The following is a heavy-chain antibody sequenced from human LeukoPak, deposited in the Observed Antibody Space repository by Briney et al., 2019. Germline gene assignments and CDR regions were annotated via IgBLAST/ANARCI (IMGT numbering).Heavy chain of an antibody. V-gene: IGHV1-69-2*01. CDR2: VDPEDGET. J-gene: IGHJ4*02. D-gene: IGHD4-11*01. CDR1: GYTFTDYY. Sequence: ATVKISCKVSGYTFTDYYMHWVQQAPGKGLERMGLVDPEDGETIYAEKFQGRVTITADTSTDTAYMELSSLRSEDTAVYYCATVGVYSRGPYYFDYWGQGTPVTVSS. CDR3: ATVGVYSRGPYYFDY.